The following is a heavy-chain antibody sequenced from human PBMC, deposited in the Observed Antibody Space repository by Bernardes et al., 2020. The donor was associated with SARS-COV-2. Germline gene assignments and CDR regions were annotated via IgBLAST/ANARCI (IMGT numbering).Heavy chain of an antibody. J-gene: IGHJ3*02. Sequence: SETLSLTCTVSGGSISRSSFYWGWIRQPPGKGLEWIATMYYTGNTNKSPSLKSRVTTSVDTSKNQFSLKLSSVTAADTAVYYCARQGGGSWYRPAFDIWGQGTMAIVSS. V-gene: IGHV4-39*01. CDR1: GGSISRSSFY. CDR3: ARQGGGSWYRPAFDI. CDR2: MYYTGNT. D-gene: IGHD6-13*01.